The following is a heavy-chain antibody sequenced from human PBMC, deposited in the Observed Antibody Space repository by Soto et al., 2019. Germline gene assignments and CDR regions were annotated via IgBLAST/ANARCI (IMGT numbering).Heavy chain of an antibody. CDR1: GGSISSGGDY. J-gene: IGHJ6*03. Sequence: QVKLQESGPGLVTPSQTLSLTCSVSGGSISSGGDYWTWIRQHPGEGLEWIGYIYYTGGTSSTPSVKSRVTLAPDKLNNQFLGKLNSVTAADTAVYYCARFLGTNHPHYDMDVWGKGTTVTVSS. V-gene: IGHV4-31*03. CDR3: ARFLGTNHPHYDMDV. D-gene: IGHD3-10*01. CDR2: IYYTGGT.